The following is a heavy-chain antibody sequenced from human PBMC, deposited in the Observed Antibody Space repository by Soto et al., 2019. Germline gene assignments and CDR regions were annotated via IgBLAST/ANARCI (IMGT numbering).Heavy chain of an antibody. D-gene: IGHD6-19*01. V-gene: IGHV3-30-3*01. CDR3: AREGEGIAVAAYDY. J-gene: IGHJ4*02. CDR1: GFTFSSYA. CDR2: ISYDGSNK. Sequence: QVQLVESGGGVVQPGRSLRLSCAASGFTFSSYAMHWVRQAPGKGLEWVAVISYDGSNKYYADSVKGRFTISRDNSKNTLYLQMNSLRAEDTAVYYCAREGEGIAVAAYDYWGQGNLVTVSS.